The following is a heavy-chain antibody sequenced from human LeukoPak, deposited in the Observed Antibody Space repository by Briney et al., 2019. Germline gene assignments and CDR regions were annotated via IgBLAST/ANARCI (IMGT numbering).Heavy chain of an antibody. J-gene: IGHJ4*02. CDR2: MKGDGSDI. CDR1: GFTFSTYW. D-gene: IGHD7-27*01. CDR3: ARDLRAPPGY. Sequence: GGSLRLSCVASGFTFSTYWMYWVRQYPGKGLVWVSGMKGDGSDITYADFVKGRFTISRDNAKNTVYLQMNSLRAEDTAVYYCARDLRAPPGYWGQGTLVTVSS. V-gene: IGHV3-74*01.